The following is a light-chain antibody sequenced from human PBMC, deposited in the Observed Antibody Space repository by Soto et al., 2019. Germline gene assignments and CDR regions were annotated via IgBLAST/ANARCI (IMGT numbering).Light chain of an antibody. CDR1: SSDVGRYNY. Sequence: QSVLAQPASVSGSPGQSITISCTGTSSDVGRYNYVSWFQQHPGKAPTLMIFDVSNWPSGVSDRFSGSKSGNTASLTISGLQAEDEADYYCSSFTSSSTFVFGTGTKVTVL. CDR3: SSFTSSSTFV. V-gene: IGLV2-14*01. J-gene: IGLJ1*01. CDR2: DVS.